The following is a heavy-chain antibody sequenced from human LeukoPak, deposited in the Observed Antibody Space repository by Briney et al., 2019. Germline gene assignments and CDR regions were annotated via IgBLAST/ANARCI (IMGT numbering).Heavy chain of an antibody. CDR3: ARDGIAATGRGYFDY. D-gene: IGHD6-13*01. J-gene: IGHJ4*02. V-gene: IGHV3-30-3*01. CDR2: ISNDGNNK. Sequence: PGRSLRLSCAASGFTFRSYAMHWVRQAPGKGLEWVAVISNDGNNKYYADSVKGRFTISRDNSKNTLYLQMNSLRAEDTAVYYCARDGIAATGRGYFDYWGQGTLVTVSS. CDR1: GFTFRSYA.